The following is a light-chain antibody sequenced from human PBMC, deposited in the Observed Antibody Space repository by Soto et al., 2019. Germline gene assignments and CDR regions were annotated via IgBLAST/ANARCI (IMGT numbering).Light chain of an antibody. J-gene: IGKJ4*01. Sequence: DIQMTQPPSSLSASVGDRVTITCQASQDINSYLAWYQQKPGKAPKFLIFDAFNLETGVPSRFSGSGSGTDFTFTISNLQPEDVATYYCQQHDKLPLTFGGGTKVDIK. CDR1: QDINSY. V-gene: IGKV1-33*01. CDR2: DAF. CDR3: QQHDKLPLT.